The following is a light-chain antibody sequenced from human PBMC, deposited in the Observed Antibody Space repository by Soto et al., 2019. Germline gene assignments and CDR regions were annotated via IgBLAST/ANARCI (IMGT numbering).Light chain of an antibody. CDR2: DVS. J-gene: IGLJ1*01. CDR3: CSYTSSSTRV. V-gene: IGLV2-14*01. Sequence: SVLTQPASVSGSPGQSITISCTGTSSDVGGYNYVSWYQQHPDKAPKLMIYDVSNRPSGVSNRFSGSKSGNTASLTISGLQAEDEADYYCCSYTSSSTRVFGTGTKVNVL. CDR1: SSDVGGYNY.